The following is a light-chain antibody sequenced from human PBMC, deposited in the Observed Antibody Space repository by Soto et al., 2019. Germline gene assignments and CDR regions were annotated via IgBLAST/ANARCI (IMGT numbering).Light chain of an antibody. CDR1: ESLSTY. CDR2: GAS. Sequence: EIVMTQSPATLSVSPGERVTLSCRASESLSTYLAWYQQKPGQAPRLLIYGASTKAAGSPPRFSGSGSATDFTLTISSLQSEDFAVYYCQSYNDWPFTFGQGTKLE. J-gene: IGKJ2*01. V-gene: IGKV3-15*01. CDR3: QSYNDWPFT.